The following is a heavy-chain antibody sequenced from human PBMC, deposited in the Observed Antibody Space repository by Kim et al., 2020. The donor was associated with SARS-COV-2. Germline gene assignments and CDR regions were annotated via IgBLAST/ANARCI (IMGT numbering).Heavy chain of an antibody. Sequence: GGSLRLSCAASGFTFSSQSMNWVRQAPGKGLEWVSSISAASDYIFYADSVKGRFTISRDNAKRSLFLQMNSLRAEDTALYYCTRGGRPAVRTDYWGQGTLVAVSS. CDR3: TRGGRPAVRTDY. CDR2: ISAASDYI. J-gene: IGHJ4*02. V-gene: IGHV3-21*01. D-gene: IGHD1-1*01. CDR1: GFTFSSQS.